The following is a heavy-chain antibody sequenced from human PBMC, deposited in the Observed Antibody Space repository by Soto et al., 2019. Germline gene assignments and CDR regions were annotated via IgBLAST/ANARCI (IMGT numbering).Heavy chain of an antibody. J-gene: IGHJ4*02. CDR2: ISSDGKSE. CDR3: AKTSTTYSGQSLGSGASVDY. D-gene: IGHD2-2*01. V-gene: IGHV3-30*18. CDR1: GFPFSTYG. Sequence: SLRLSCAASGFPFSTYGMHWVRQPSGKGLEWVAVISSDGKSEHYADPVKGRFSISRDNSKNTPSLQMNSLRVEDTAVYYCAKTSTTYSGQSLGSGASVDYWGQRT.